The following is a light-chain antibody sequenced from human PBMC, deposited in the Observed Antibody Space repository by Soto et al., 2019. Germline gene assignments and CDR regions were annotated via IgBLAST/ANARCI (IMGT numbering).Light chain of an antibody. CDR1: RSNIGNNI. J-gene: IGLJ3*02. CDR2: RTE. V-gene: IGLV1-44*01. Sequence: QSGLTQPPSAAGTPGQIITISCSGSRSNIGNNIVTWSQHFPGAAPKVVSYRTEQRPSGVPDRFSGYKSGTSASLAISGLQAEDEADYYCGAWDDTGTGRWVFGGGTKVTVL. CDR3: GAWDDTGTGRWV.